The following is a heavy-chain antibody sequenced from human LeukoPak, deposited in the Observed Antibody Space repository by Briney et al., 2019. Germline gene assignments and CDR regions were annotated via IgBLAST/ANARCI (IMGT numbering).Heavy chain of an antibody. D-gene: IGHD3-22*01. J-gene: IGHJ6*02. V-gene: IGHV4-4*07. CDR2: IYTSGST. Sequence: SETLSLTCTVSGGSISSYYWSWIRQPAGRGLEWIGRIYTSGSTNYNPSLKSRVTMSVDTSKNQFSLKLSSVTAADTAVYYCARDYYDSSGYGTWGMDVWGQGTTVTVSS. CDR1: GGSISSYY. CDR3: ARDYYDSSGYGTWGMDV.